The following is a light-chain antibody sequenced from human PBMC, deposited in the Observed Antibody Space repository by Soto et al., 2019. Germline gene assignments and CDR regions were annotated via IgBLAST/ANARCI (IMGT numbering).Light chain of an antibody. CDR3: QRFGTSPPWT. J-gene: IGKJ1*01. V-gene: IGKV3-20*01. CDR2: GTS. CDR1: QNLSSSY. Sequence: ETVLTQSPGTLSLSPGERGTLSCRASQNLSSSYLAWYQQKPGQAPXLLIYGTSIRATGIPDRFSGSGSGTDFTLTITRLEPEDFAVYYCQRFGTSPPWTFGQGTKVDIK.